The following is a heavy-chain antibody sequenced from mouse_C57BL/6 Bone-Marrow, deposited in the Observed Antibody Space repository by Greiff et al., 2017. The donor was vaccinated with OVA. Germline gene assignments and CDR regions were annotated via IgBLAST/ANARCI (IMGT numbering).Heavy chain of an antibody. CDR2: IYPRSGNT. V-gene: IGHV1-81*01. D-gene: IGHD1-1*01. CDR1: GYTFTSYG. J-gene: IGHJ2*01. Sequence: QVQLKQSGAELARPGASVKLSCKASGYTFTSYGISWVKQRTGQGLEWIGEIYPRSGNTYYNEKFKGKATLTADKSSSTAYMELRSLTSEDSAVYFCARRDYGSTDFDYWGQGTTLTVSS. CDR3: ARRDYGSTDFDY.